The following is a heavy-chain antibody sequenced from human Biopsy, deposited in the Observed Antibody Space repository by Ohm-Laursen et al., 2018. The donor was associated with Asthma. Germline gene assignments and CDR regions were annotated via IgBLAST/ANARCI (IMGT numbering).Heavy chain of an antibody. CDR3: ARQSGQDYGDSSGFDI. CDR2: VSSDGHNK. J-gene: IGHJ3*02. Sequence: SLRLSCAASGFVFSQCGMHWVRQGPGKGLEWVALVSSDGHNKYYEDSVKGRFTISRDDSRNRLYLQINGLTVEDSAVYFCARQSGQDYGDSSGFDIWGQGTKVAVSS. D-gene: IGHD3-22*01. CDR1: GFVFSQCG. V-gene: IGHV3-30*03.